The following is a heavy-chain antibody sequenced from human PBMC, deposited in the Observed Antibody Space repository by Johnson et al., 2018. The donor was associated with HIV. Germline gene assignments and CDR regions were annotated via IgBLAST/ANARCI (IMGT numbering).Heavy chain of an antibody. J-gene: IGHJ3*02. CDR1: GFTFSSYA. CDR2: ISYDGSNK. V-gene: IGHV3-30-3*01. CDR3: ARALTTDAFDI. D-gene: IGHD4-17*01. Sequence: QVQLVESGGGVVQPRRSLRLSCAASGFTFSSYAMHWVRQAPGKGLEWVAVISYDGSNKYYADSVKGRFTISRDNSKNTLYLQMNSLRAEDTAVYYCARALTTDAFDIWGQGTMVTVSS.